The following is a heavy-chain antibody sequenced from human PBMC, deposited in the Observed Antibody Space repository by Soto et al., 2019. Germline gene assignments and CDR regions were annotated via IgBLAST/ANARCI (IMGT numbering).Heavy chain of an antibody. D-gene: IGHD3-3*01. V-gene: IGHV3-30*18. J-gene: IGHJ6*02. Sequence: SLRLSCAASGFTFSSYGMHWVRQAPGKGLEWVAVISYDGSHKYYADSVKGRFTISRDNSKNTLYLQMNSLRAEETAVYYCAKDALRFLEWVPPDYYYSGMDVWGQGTTVTVA. CDR2: ISYDGSHK. CDR3: AKDALRFLEWVPPDYYYSGMDV. CDR1: GFTFSSYG.